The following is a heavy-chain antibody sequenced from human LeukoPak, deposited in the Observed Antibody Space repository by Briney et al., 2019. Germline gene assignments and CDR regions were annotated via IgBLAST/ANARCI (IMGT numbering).Heavy chain of an antibody. CDR2: IHYSGTT. V-gene: IGHV4-59*07. J-gene: IGHJ2*01. Sequence: SDTLSLTRTVSGGSISSYYWRWIRQPPGKGLEWIGYIHYSGTTYHNPSLKSRVTMSVDTSKTQVSLNVTSVTAADTAVYYCARVNSGQLLYWFFDLWGRGAPVTVSS. D-gene: IGHD4-23*01. CDR3: ARVNSGQLLYWFFDL. CDR1: GGSISSYY.